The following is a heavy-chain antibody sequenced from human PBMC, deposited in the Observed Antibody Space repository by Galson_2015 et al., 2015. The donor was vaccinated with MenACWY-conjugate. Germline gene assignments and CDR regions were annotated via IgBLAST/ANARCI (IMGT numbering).Heavy chain of an antibody. CDR3: ARDLGVLMVYAISGMDV. CDR2: IWYDGSNK. D-gene: IGHD2-8*01. J-gene: IGHJ6*02. V-gene: IGHV3-33*01. Sequence: SLRLSCAASGFTFSSYGMHWVRQAPGKGLEWVAVIWYDGSNKYYADSVKGRFTISRDNSKNTLYLQMNSLRAEDTAVYYCARDLGVLMVYAISGMDVCGQGTTFTVSS. CDR1: GFTFSSYG.